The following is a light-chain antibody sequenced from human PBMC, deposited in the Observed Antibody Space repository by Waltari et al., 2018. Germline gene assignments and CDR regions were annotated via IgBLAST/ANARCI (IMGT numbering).Light chain of an antibody. J-gene: IGKJ1*01. Sequence: DIQMTQSQASLSATVGDTVIITCRASQDITNYVAWYQQKPGKAPRPLIFYASNLESGVPSRFGGSGSGTDFTLTISSLQPEDFATYYCQQHINFPPTFGQGTKVEI. V-gene: IGKV1-16*01. CDR1: QDITNY. CDR3: QQHINFPPT. CDR2: YAS.